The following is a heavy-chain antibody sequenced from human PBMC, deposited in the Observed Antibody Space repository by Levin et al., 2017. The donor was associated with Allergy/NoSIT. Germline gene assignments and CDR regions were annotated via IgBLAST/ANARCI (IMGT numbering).Heavy chain of an antibody. V-gene: IGHV2-5*02. CDR2: VYWDDDK. CDR1: GFSLSTSGVG. Sequence: GSGPTLVKPTQTLTVTCTFSGFSLSTSGVGVGWIRQPPGKALEWLALVYWDDDKRYSPSLKSRLTITKDTSKNQVALTMTNMDPVDTATYYCAHIRETDTPYYCDNWGQGTLVTVSS. J-gene: IGHJ4*02. CDR3: AHIRETDTPYYCDN. D-gene: IGHD1-26*01.